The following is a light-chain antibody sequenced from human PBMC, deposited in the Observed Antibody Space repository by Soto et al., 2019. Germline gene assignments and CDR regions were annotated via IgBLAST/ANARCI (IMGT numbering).Light chain of an antibody. CDR3: QRYNSYYT. Sequence: DIQMTQSPSTLSASVGDRVTITCRASQSISSWLAWYQQKPGKAPKLLIYKASSLESGVPSRFSGSGSGTEVTRTISSLQPDDFATYYCQRYNSYYTFRQGTKLEIK. CDR1: QSISSW. V-gene: IGKV1-5*03. CDR2: KAS. J-gene: IGKJ2*01.